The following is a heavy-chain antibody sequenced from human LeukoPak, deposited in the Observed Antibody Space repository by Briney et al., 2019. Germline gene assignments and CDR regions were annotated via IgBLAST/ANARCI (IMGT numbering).Heavy chain of an antibody. CDR1: GYSFTSYW. J-gene: IGHJ4*02. CDR2: IYPGDSDT. CDR3: ARHEHYDILTGYYKPTGYFDY. V-gene: IGHV5-51*01. D-gene: IGHD3-9*01. Sequence: GESLKISCKGSGYSFTSYWIGWVRQMPGKGLEWMGIIYPGDSDTRYSPSLQGQVTISADKPISTAYLQWSSLKASDTAMYYCARHEHYDILTGYYKPTGYFDYWGQGTLVTVSS.